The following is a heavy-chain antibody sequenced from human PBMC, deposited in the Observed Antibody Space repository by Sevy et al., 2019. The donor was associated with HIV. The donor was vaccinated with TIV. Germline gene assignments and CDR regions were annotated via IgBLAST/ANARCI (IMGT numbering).Heavy chain of an antibody. Sequence: GGSLRLSCAASGITFSDHYMSWIRQAPGKGLEWVAHITNSGTTEYYADSVKGRFTISRDNARNSLYLQMNSLTADDAAVYYCVRDSPYTSDDHWYFGIDVWGQGTTVTVSS. D-gene: IGHD3-22*01. CDR3: VRDSPYTSDDHWYFGIDV. V-gene: IGHV3-11*01. CDR2: ITNSGTTE. CDR1: GITFSDHY. J-gene: IGHJ6*02.